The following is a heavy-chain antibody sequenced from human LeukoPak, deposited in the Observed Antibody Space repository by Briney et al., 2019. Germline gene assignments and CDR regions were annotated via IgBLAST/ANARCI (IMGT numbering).Heavy chain of an antibody. J-gene: IGHJ4*02. V-gene: IGHV3-48*02. CDR3: ARGLGSSWFYR. CDR1: GFSFSSEN. CDR2: IDSTSSTI. Sequence: PGGSLRLSCTDSGFSFSSENMNWVRQAPGKGLEWVSYIDSTSSTIFYADSVKGRFTISRDNAKNSLYLQMHSLRDEDTAEYYCARGLGSSWFYRWGQGTLVIVS. D-gene: IGHD6-13*01.